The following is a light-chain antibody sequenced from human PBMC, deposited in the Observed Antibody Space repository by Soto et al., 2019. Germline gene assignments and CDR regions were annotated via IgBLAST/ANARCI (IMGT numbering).Light chain of an antibody. CDR2: EIN. V-gene: IGLV2-14*01. CDR1: SSDIGTYNF. Sequence: QSALTQSASVSGSPRQSITISCTGTSSDIGTYNFVSWYQQHPGKAPKLLIHEINNRPSGVSIRFSGSKSGNTASLTISGLQAEDEADYYCSSDTTTSTLIFGGGTKLTVL. J-gene: IGLJ2*01. CDR3: SSDTTTSTLI.